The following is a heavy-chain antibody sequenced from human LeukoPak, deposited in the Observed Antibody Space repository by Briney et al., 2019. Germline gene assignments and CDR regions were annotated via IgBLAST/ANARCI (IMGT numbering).Heavy chain of an antibody. V-gene: IGHV1-2*02. CDR2: INPNSGGT. J-gene: IGHJ4*02. D-gene: IGHD3-16*01. CDR3: ARDRYDYVWGRTFDY. CDR1: GYTFTGYY. Sequence: ASVKVSCKASGYTFTGYYMHWVRQAPGQGLEWMGWINPNSGGTNYAQKFQGRVTMTRDTSISTAYMEPSRLRSEDTAVYYCARDRYDYVWGRTFDYWGQGTLVTVSS.